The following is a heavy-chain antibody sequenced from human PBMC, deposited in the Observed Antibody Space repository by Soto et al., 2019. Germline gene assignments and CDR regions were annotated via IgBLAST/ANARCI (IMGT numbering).Heavy chain of an antibody. V-gene: IGHV4-39*01. CDR3: LLQFKAPIYYFDY. Sequence: SETLSLTCTVSGGSISSSSYYWGWIRQPPGKGLEWIGSIYYSGSTYYNPSLKSRVTISVDTSKNQFSLKLSSVTPADPAVYYSLLQFKAPIYYFDYWGQGTLVPVSS. CDR2: IYYSGST. CDR1: GGSISSSSYY. J-gene: IGHJ4*02.